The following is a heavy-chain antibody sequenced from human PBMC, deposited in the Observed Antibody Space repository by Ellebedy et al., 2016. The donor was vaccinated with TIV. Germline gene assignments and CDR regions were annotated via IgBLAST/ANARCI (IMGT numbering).Heavy chain of an antibody. Sequence: SQTLSLTCAISGDSVSSNRAAWNWLRQSPSRGLEWLGRTYFSSKWYNDYAVSVKSRITINPDTSKNQFSLHLTSVTPHETAVYYCARVRGGSVADTGWFDPWGQGTLVIVSS. D-gene: IGHD6-19*01. CDR3: ARVRGGSVADTGWFDP. CDR1: GDSVSSNRAA. J-gene: IGHJ5*02. CDR2: TYFSSKWYN. V-gene: IGHV6-1*01.